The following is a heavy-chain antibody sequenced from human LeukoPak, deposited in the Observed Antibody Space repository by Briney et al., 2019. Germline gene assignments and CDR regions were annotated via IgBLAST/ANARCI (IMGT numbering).Heavy chain of an antibody. D-gene: IGHD5-12*01. J-gene: IGHJ4*02. CDR1: GFTFSDHY. CDR2: SRNKGNSHTT. V-gene: IGHV3-72*01. CDR3: ARGNGYDWRPFDY. Sequence: GGSLRLSCASSGFTFSDHYMDWVRQAPGKGLEWVGRSRNKGNSHTTEYAASVKGRFTISRDASKNSLFLQMNSLRTEDTAVYYCARGNGYDWRPFDYRGQGTLVTVSS.